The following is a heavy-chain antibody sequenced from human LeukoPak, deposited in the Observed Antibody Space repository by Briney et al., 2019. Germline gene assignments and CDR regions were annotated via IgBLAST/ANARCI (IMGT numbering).Heavy chain of an antibody. CDR3: ARDDSSGYRPFDY. CDR1: GFTFSSYA. D-gene: IGHD3-22*01. Sequence: PGGSLRLSCAASGFTFSSYAMSWVRQAPGKGLEWVSYISSSSTIYYADSVKGRFTISRDNAKNSLYLQMNSLRAEDTAVYYCARDDSSGYRPFDYWGQGTLVTVSS. V-gene: IGHV3-48*01. J-gene: IGHJ4*02. CDR2: ISSSSTI.